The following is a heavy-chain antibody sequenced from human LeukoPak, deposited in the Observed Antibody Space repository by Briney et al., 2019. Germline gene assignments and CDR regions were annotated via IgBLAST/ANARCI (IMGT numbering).Heavy chain of an antibody. D-gene: IGHD3-9*01. J-gene: IGHJ4*02. CDR2: INTNTGNP. V-gene: IGHV7-4-1*02. Sequence: ASVKVSCKASGYTFTSYAMNWVRQAPGQGLEWMGWINTNTGNPTYAQGFAGRFVFSLDTSVSTAYLQISSLKAEDTAVYYCARGLRYFDWLLSGYWGQGTLVTVSS. CDR1: GYTFTSYA. CDR3: ARGLRYFDWLLSGY.